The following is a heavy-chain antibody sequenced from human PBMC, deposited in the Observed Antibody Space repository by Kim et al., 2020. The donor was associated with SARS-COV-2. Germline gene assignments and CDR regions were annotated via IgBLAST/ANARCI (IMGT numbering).Heavy chain of an antibody. V-gene: IGHV3-23*01. CDR1: GFTFSSYA. CDR3: AKTLLWFGELLRIDSMDV. J-gene: IGHJ6*02. Sequence: GGSLRLSCAASGFTFSSYAMSWVRQAPGKGLEWVSAISGSGGSTYYADSVKGRFTISRDNSKNTLYLQMNSLRAEDTAVYYCAKTLLWFGELLRIDSMDVWGQGTTVTVSS. CDR2: ISGSGGST. D-gene: IGHD3-10*01.